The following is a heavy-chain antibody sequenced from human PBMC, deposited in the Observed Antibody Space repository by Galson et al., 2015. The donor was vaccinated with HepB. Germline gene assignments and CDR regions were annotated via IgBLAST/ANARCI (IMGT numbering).Heavy chain of an antibody. V-gene: IGHV3-23*01. Sequence: SLRLSCAASGFTFNNYAMNWVRQAPGKGLEWVSSISTSGGSTNYADSVKGRFSITRDNSKNTLYLQMNSLRAEDTAVYYCAKDCILGATSIYYFDYWGQGTLVTVSS. CDR1: GFTFNNYA. CDR3: AKDCILGATSIYYFDY. CDR2: ISTSGGST. J-gene: IGHJ4*02. D-gene: IGHD1-26*01.